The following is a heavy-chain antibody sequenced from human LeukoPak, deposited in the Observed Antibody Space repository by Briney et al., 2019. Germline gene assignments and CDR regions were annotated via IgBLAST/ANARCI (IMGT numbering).Heavy chain of an antibody. CDR3: AKDYSSGWYDY. CDR1: GFTFSSYA. CDR2: ISDSSGNT. D-gene: IGHD6-19*01. V-gene: IGHV3-23*01. Sequence: GGSLRLSCAASGFTFSSYAMSWVRQAPGKGLEWVSVISDSSGNTYYADSVKGRFTISRDNSKNTLYLQMNSLRAEDTAVYYCAKDYSSGWYDYWGQGTLVTVSS. J-gene: IGHJ4*02.